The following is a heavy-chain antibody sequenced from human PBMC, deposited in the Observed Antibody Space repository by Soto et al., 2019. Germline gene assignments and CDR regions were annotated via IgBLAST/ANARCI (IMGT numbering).Heavy chain of an antibody. D-gene: IGHD1-20*01. CDR3: ARCWQRVTGTSDY. CDR1: GASLSSVGYY. J-gene: IGHJ4*02. V-gene: IGHV4-31*11. CDR2: IFDSGTT. Sequence: QVQLQESGPGLVRPSQTLSLTCAVSGASLSSVGYYWHWIRQHPGKALEWLGYIFDSGTTYYRPSLHSRTALSADTSNNQFSLRLTSVTAADTAVYYCARCWQRVTGTSDYRGQGTLVTVSS.